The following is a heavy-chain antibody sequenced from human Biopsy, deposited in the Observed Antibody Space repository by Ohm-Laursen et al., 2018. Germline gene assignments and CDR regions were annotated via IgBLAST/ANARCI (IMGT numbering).Heavy chain of an antibody. CDR1: GYTFTGYH. Sequence: SSVKVSCKASGYTFTGYHIHWVRQAPGQGLEWMGWISPKSGGTNYAQKFQGNITMTKNTSMSTAYMEMSRLRSDDTAVYYCALQSVAQMKNFDYWGQGTLVTVSS. CDR3: ALQSVAQMKNFDY. D-gene: IGHD6-19*01. CDR2: ISPKSGGT. J-gene: IGHJ4*02. V-gene: IGHV1-2*02.